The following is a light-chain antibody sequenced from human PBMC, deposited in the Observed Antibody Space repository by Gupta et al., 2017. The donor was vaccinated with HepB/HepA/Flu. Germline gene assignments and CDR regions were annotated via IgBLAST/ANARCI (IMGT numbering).Light chain of an antibody. V-gene: IGLV1-40*01. Sequence: VTATCTWSSSNIGAGYDVDWYQQLPGTAPKLLIYGNSNRPSGGPDRFSGSKSGTSASLAITGLQAEDEADYYCQSYDSSRSGYYVFGTGTKVTVL. J-gene: IGLJ1*01. CDR2: GNS. CDR1: SSNIGAGYD. CDR3: QSYDSSRSGYYV.